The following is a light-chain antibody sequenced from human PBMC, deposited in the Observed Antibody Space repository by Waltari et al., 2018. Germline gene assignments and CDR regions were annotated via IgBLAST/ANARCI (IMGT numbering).Light chain of an antibody. V-gene: IGKV3-20*01. CDR3: QQYDGSVVT. Sequence: EIVLTQSPGTLSVSPGERVTVSCSASQTITGSWLTWYHQKPGQAPRLLIDGASNSAPGIPYRFSGSGSGTDFTLTISRLEPEDSAVYYCQQYDGSVVTFGGGTKVEIK. J-gene: IGKJ4*01. CDR1: QTITGSW. CDR2: GAS.